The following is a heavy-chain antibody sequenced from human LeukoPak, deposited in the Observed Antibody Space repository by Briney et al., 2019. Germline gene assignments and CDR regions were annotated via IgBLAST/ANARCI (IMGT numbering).Heavy chain of an antibody. Sequence: GGSLKISCKGSGYSFTSYWIAWVRQMPGKGLEWMGIIYPGDSDTRYSPSFQGQVTISVDTSISTAYLQWSSLKASDTAIYYCARRHGGYAQDYWGQGTLVTVSS. V-gene: IGHV5-51*01. D-gene: IGHD5-12*01. CDR2: IYPGDSDT. CDR3: ARRHGGYAQDY. CDR1: GYSFTSYW. J-gene: IGHJ4*02.